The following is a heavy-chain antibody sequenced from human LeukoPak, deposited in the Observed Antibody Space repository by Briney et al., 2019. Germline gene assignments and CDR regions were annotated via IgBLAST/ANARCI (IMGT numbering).Heavy chain of an antibody. CDR1: GFSFSGYW. V-gene: IGHV3-7*03. CDR2: IKQDGSVK. CDR3: ARDQYCSGGTCPYGMDV. D-gene: IGHD2-15*01. J-gene: IGHJ6*02. Sequence: AGGSLRLSCAASGFSFSGYWMSWVRQTPGKGLEWVANIKQDGSVKNSVDSMKGRFTISRDNTKNSLYLEMNSLKAEDTAVYYCARDQYCSGGTCPYGMDVWAKGPRSPSP.